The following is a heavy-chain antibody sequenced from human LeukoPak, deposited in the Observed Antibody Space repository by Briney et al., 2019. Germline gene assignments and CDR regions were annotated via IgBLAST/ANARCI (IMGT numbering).Heavy chain of an antibody. V-gene: IGHV3-23*01. CDR3: ARDRIQLWFSGAFDI. Sequence: GGSLRLSCAASGFTFSSYGMSWVRQAPGKGLEWVSAISGSGGSTYYADSVKGRFTISRDNSKNTLYLQMNSLRAEDTAVYYCARDRIQLWFSGAFDIWGQGTMVTVSS. CDR1: GFTFSSYG. J-gene: IGHJ3*02. CDR2: ISGSGGST. D-gene: IGHD5-18*01.